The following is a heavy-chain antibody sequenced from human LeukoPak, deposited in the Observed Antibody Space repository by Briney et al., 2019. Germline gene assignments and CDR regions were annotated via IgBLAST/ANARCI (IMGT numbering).Heavy chain of an antibody. CDR3: AKDWGAASWFLNFDY. J-gene: IGHJ4*02. D-gene: IGHD6-13*01. V-gene: IGHV3-30*18. CDR2: ISFDGSND. CDR1: GFTFSSYA. Sequence: PGGSLRLSCAASGFTFSSYAMHWVRRAPGKGLEWLAVISFDGSNDYLADSVKGRITISRDNSKNTLHLQMSSLTPDDTAIYYCAKDWGAASWFLNFDYWGQGTLVTVSS.